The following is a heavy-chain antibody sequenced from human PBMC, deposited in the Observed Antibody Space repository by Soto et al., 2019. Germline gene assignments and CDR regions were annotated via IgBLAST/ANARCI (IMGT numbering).Heavy chain of an antibody. V-gene: IGHV3-48*02. CDR2: ISSSSSTI. CDR3: ARDMAALNYFDC. CDR1: GFTFSSYS. D-gene: IGHD2-15*01. J-gene: IGHJ4*02. Sequence: EVQLVESGGGLVQPGGSLRLSCAASGFTFSSYSMNWVRQAPGKGLEWVSYISSSSSTIYCADSVKGRITISRDNAKNSLYLQMNSLGDEDTAVCYCARDMAALNYFDCWGQGTLVTVSS.